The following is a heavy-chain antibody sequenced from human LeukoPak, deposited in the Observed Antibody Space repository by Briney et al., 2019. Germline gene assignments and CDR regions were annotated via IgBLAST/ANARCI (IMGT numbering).Heavy chain of an antibody. CDR2: INPNSGGT. V-gene: IGHV1-2*02. D-gene: IGHD5-18*01. Sequence: GASVKVSCKASGYTFTGYYMHWVRQAPGQGLEWMGWINPNSGGTNYAQKFQGRVTMTRDTFISTAYMELSRLRSDDTAVYYCARVGGDTAMACDYWGQGTLVTVSS. J-gene: IGHJ4*02. CDR1: GYTFTGYY. CDR3: ARVGGDTAMACDY.